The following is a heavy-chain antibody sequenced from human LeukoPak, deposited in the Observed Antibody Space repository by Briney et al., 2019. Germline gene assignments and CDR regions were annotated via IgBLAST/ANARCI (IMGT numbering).Heavy chain of an antibody. J-gene: IGHJ4*02. CDR1: GFTFRSYS. CDR3: ASSYYYGSSGYYYDHDFFDY. D-gene: IGHD3-22*01. V-gene: IGHV3-21*01. CDR2: ISSSSSYI. Sequence: NPGGSLRLSCAASGFTFRSYSMNWVRQAPGKGLEWISSISSSSSYIYYAGSVKGRFTISRDNAKNSLYLQMNSLRAEDTAVYYCASSYYYGSSGYYYDHDFFDYWGQGTLVTVSS.